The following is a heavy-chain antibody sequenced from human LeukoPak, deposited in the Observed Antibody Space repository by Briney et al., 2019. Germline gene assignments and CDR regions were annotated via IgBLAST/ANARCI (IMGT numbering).Heavy chain of an antibody. CDR1: GGSIRNYF. D-gene: IGHD1/OR15-1a*01. CDR3: ASMTGTTKNWYFDL. Sequence: PSETLSLTCTVSGGSIRNYFWSWIREPAGKGLEWIGRLYTSGNTNCNPSLQSRVTLSVDTSKNQFSLKLTSVTAADTAVYYCASMTGTTKNWYFDLWGRGTLVTVSS. CDR2: LYTSGNT. V-gene: IGHV4-4*07. J-gene: IGHJ2*01.